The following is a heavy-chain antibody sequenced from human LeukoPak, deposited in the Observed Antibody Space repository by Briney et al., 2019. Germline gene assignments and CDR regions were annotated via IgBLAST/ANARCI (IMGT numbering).Heavy chain of an antibody. V-gene: IGHV4-4*07. CDR1: GGSISSYY. Sequence: SETLSLTCTVSGGSISSYYWSWVRQPAGKGPEWIGRIYISGITNYNPSLKSRLTMSLDTSKNQFSLNLSSVTAADTAMYYCARNDLDCWGRGALVTVSS. CDR3: ARNDLDC. CDR2: IYISGIT. J-gene: IGHJ4*02. D-gene: IGHD3-16*01.